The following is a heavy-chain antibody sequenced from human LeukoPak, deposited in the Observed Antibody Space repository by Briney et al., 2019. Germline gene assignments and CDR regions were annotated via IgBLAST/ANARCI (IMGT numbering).Heavy chain of an antibody. CDR1: GFTFGDYA. Sequence: GGSLRLSCTPSGFTFGDYAMSWVRQAPGKGLEWVSFIRRKAHGGTTEYAASVKGRFSSSRDDSKSIAYLQMNSLKTEDTAVYFCTRVTYYYDNSGYFHFDSWGQGSLVTVS. D-gene: IGHD3-22*01. J-gene: IGHJ4*02. V-gene: IGHV3-49*04. CDR3: TRVTYYYDNSGYFHFDS. CDR2: IRRKAHGGTT.